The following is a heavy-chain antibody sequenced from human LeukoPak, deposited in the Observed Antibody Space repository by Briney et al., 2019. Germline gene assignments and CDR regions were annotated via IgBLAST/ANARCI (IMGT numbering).Heavy chain of an antibody. Sequence: SSQTLSLTCTVSGGSISSGGYYWSWIRQHPGKGLEWIGYIYYSGSTYYNPSLKSRVTISVDTSKNQFSLKLSSVTAADTAVYYCARESTRSASDYWGQGTLVTVSS. D-gene: IGHD5/OR15-5a*01. V-gene: IGHV4-31*03. J-gene: IGHJ4*02. CDR1: GGSISSGGYY. CDR2: IYYSGST. CDR3: ARESTRSASDY.